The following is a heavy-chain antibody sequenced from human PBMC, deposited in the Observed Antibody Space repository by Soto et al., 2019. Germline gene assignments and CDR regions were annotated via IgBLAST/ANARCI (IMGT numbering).Heavy chain of an antibody. CDR1: GFTFSSYG. Sequence: RLSCAASGFTFSSYGMHWVRQAPGKGLEWVAVIWYDGSNKYYADSVKGRFTISRDNSKNTLYLQMNSLRAEDTAVYYCARGSDYDFWSGYEDFDYWGQGTLVTVSS. CDR3: ARGSDYDFWSGYEDFDY. J-gene: IGHJ4*02. CDR2: IWYDGSNK. D-gene: IGHD3-3*01. V-gene: IGHV3-33*01.